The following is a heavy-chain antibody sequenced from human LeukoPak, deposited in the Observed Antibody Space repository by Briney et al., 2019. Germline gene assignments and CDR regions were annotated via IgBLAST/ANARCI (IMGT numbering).Heavy chain of an antibody. CDR3: ARKYYDSSGYETVDY. Sequence: PGGSLRLSCAASGFTFSSYSMNWVRQAPGKGLEWVSSISSSSSYIYYADSVKGRFTISRDNSKNTLYLQMNSLRAEDTAVYYCARKYYDSSGYETVDYWGQGTLVTVSS. J-gene: IGHJ4*02. CDR1: GFTFSSYS. D-gene: IGHD3-22*01. CDR2: ISSSSSYI. V-gene: IGHV3-21*01.